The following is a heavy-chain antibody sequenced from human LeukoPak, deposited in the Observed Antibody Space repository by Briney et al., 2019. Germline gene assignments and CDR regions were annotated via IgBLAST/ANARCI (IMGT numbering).Heavy chain of an antibody. CDR2: INPNSGGT. Sequence: ASVKVSCKASGYTFTGYYMHWVRQAPGQGLEWMGWINPNSGGTNYAQKFQGRVTMTRDTSISTAYMELSRLRSDDTAVYYCXXXEDVRSDSGGSHHPFDYWGQGTLVTVSS. D-gene: IGHD2-15*01. CDR3: XXXEDVRSDSGGSHHPFDY. V-gene: IGHV1-2*02. CDR1: GYTFTGYY. J-gene: IGHJ4*02.